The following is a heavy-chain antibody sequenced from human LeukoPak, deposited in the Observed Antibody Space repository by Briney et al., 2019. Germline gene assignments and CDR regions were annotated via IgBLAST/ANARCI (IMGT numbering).Heavy chain of an antibody. Sequence: GGSLRLSCAASGFTFSDYGMHWVRQAPGKGLEWVAFVRYDGSNEYYADSVKGRFTISRDNSKNTLSLQMNSLRAEDTAVYYCAQGGGYCTNGICYRPNYNYYMDVWVKGTTVTVSS. D-gene: IGHD2-8*01. V-gene: IGHV3-30*02. CDR2: VRYDGSNE. J-gene: IGHJ6*03. CDR1: GFTFSDYG. CDR3: AQGGGYCTNGICYRPNYNYYMDV.